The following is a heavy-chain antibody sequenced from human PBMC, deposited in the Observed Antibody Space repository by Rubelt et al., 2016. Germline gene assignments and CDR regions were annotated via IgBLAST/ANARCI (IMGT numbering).Heavy chain of an antibody. V-gene: IGHV4-39*07. J-gene: IGHJ4*02. Sequence: QPQLQESGPGLVKPSETLSLTCTVSGGSISTSTYYWGWIRQPPGKGLECIGTIFYSGSPFYNPSLKSRVSISVDTSKNQFSLKLSSVTAAETAVYYCARVIIPAGNDYWGQGILVTVSS. CDR2: IFYSGSP. CDR1: GGSISTSTYY. CDR3: ARVIIPAGNDY. D-gene: IGHD2-2*01.